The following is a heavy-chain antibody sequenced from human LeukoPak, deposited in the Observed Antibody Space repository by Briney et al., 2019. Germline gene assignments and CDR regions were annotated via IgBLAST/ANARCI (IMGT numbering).Heavy chain of an antibody. CDR1: GGSISSGSYY. V-gene: IGHV4-61*02. Sequence: SETLSLTCTVSGGSISSGSYYWSWIRQPAGKGLEWIGRIYTSGSTNYNPSLKSRVTISVDTSKNQFSLKLSSVTAADTAVYYCARDYVTDRAFDTWGQGTMVTVSS. CDR3: ARDYVTDRAFDT. CDR2: IYTSGST. J-gene: IGHJ3*02. D-gene: IGHD1-14*01.